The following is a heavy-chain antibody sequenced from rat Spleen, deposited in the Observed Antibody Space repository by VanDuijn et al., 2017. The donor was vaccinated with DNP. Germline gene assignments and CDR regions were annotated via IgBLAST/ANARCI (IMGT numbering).Heavy chain of an antibody. CDR3: TRGTRGVMDA. Sequence: QVQLKESGPGLVQPSQTLSLTCTVSGFSLMDYSVHWVRQPPGKGLEWMGRMKYDGDTYYNSALKSRLSISRDTSKSQVFLKMNGLQTEDTAIYYCTRGTRGVMDAWGQGASVTVSS. D-gene: IGHD1-4*01. CDR1: GFSLMDYS. V-gene: IGHV2S30*01. J-gene: IGHJ4*01. CDR2: MKYDGDT.